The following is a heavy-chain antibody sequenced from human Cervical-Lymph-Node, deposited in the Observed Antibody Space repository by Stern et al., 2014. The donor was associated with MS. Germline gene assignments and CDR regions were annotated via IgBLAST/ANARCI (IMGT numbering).Heavy chain of an antibody. Sequence: VQLQQWGAGLLKPSETLSLTCAVYGGSFTGYFWSWIRQPPGKGLEWIGEINHRGRVNYNPSLKSRVIMSVDTSKNQFSLNLTSVAVADTAVYYCARGPPLMVISWFDPWGQGTLVTVSS. D-gene: IGHD2-21*01. CDR1: GGSFTGYF. J-gene: IGHJ5*02. V-gene: IGHV4-34*01. CDR2: INHRGRV. CDR3: ARGPPLMVISWFDP.